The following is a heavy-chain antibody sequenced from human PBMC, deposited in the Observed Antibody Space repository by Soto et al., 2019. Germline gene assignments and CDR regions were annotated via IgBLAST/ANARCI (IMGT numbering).Heavy chain of an antibody. J-gene: IGHJ1*01. Sequence: EVQLLESGGDSVQPGGSLRLSCAASGFTFSNYAMSWVRQAPGKGLEWVSTINKSGGRTYYADSVKGRFTISRDNSKNTLFLQMNSLRVEDTAIYYCAKGRHVTEGDVEYFQDWGQGTLVTISS. V-gene: IGHV3-23*05. D-gene: IGHD3-10*02. CDR2: INKSGGRT. CDR1: GFTFSNYA. CDR3: AKGRHVTEGDVEYFQD.